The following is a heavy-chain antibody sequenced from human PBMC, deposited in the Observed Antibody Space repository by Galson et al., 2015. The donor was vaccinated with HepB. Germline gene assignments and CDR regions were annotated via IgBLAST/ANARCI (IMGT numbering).Heavy chain of an antibody. J-gene: IGHJ5*02. CDR1: GGSISSYY. CDR2: IYYSGST. V-gene: IGHV4-59*01. Sequence: SETLSLTCTVSGGSISSYYWSWIRQPPGKGLEWIGYIYYSGSTNYNPSLKSRVTISVDTSKNQFSLKLSSVTAADTAVYYCARVGSGSRWFDPWGQGTLVTVSS. D-gene: IGHD3-3*01. CDR3: ARVGSGSRWFDP.